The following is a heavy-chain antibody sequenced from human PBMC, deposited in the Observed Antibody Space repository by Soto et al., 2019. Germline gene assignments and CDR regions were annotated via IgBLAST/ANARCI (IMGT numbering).Heavy chain of an antibody. J-gene: IGHJ4*02. CDR3: ATYREGDYAPPYDF. V-gene: IGHV3-23*01. D-gene: IGHD2-2*01. CDR2: ISAFGAT. Sequence: EVQLLDSGGGLAQPGGSLRLSCAASGFTFTRYVMGWVRQAPGKGLEWVSSISAFGATFYADSVKGRFTISRDNSKNTIFLQLNSLRGDDMGVYYCATYREGDYAPPYDFWGQGTVVTVSS. CDR1: GFTFTRYV.